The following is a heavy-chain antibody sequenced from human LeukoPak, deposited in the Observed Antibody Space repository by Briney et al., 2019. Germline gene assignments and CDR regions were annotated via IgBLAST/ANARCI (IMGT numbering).Heavy chain of an antibody. V-gene: IGHV4-39*07. CDR1: GGSISSSSYY. CDR3: ARHEGWSYDSSGYRQGTFDY. Sequence: SETLSPTCTVSGGSISSSSYYWGWIRQPPGKGLEWIGSIYYSGSTYYNPSLKSRVTISVDTSKNQFSLKLSSVTAADTAVYYCARHEGWSYDSSGYRQGTFDYWGQGTLVTVSS. CDR2: IYYSGST. J-gene: IGHJ4*02. D-gene: IGHD3-22*01.